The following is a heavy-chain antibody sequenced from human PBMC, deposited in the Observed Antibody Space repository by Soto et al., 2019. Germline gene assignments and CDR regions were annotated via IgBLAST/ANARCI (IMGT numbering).Heavy chain of an antibody. J-gene: IGHJ3*02. D-gene: IGHD3-10*01. Sequence: SDTLSLTCTIPSDSIISDIPYWGWIRQPPGKGLEWIGTIYYSGNTHYNPSLRSRVTISMDTSKNQFSLRLTSVTAADTAVYYCARHTDCGSGSSCLGSDNMDTDAFDIWGQGTMVT. V-gene: IGHV4-39*01. CDR1: SDSIISDIPY. CDR3: ARHTDCGSGSSCLGSDNMDTDAFDI. CDR2: IYYSGNT.